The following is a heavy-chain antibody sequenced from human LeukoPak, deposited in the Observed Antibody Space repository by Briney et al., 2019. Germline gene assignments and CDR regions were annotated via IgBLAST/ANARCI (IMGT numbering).Heavy chain of an antibody. Sequence: AGGSLRLSCAASGFTFDDYAMHWVRQAPGKGLEWVSGISWNSGSIGYADSVKGRFTISRDNAKNSLYLQMNSLRAEDTALYYCAKDKDGSGSYPYYYYGMDVWGQGTTVTVSS. CDR2: ISWNSGSI. V-gene: IGHV3-9*01. CDR3: AKDKDGSGSYPYYYYGMDV. J-gene: IGHJ6*02. D-gene: IGHD3-10*01. CDR1: GFTFDDYA.